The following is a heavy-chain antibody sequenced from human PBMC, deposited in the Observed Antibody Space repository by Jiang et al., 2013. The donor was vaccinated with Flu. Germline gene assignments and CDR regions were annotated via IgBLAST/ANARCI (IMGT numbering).Heavy chain of an antibody. CDR2: IYYGGVT. Sequence: GPGLVKPSGTLSLTCGVSGDSIYSNNWWSWVRQPPGKGLEWIGEIYYGGVTNYDPSLESRVTMSVDKSRNQFSLKLSSVTAADTAVYFCARRPRDYIITTRNYFDYWGQGIQVAVSS. V-gene: IGHV4-4*02. CDR1: GDSIYSNNW. D-gene: IGHD3-10*01. CDR3: ARRPRDYIITTRNYFDY. J-gene: IGHJ4*02.